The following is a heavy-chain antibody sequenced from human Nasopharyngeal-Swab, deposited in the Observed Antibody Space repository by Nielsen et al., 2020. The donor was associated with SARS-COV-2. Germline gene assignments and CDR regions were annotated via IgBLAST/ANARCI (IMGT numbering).Heavy chain of an antibody. Sequence: SVKVSCKASGGNFSSYAISWVRQAPGQGLEWMGRIIPILGIANYAQKFQGRVTITADKSTSTAYMELSSLRSEDTAVYYCAWEEPALVGATFDYWGQGTLVTVSS. CDR3: AWEEPALVGATFDY. V-gene: IGHV1-69*04. J-gene: IGHJ4*02. CDR2: IIPILGIA. CDR1: GGNFSSYA. D-gene: IGHD1-26*01.